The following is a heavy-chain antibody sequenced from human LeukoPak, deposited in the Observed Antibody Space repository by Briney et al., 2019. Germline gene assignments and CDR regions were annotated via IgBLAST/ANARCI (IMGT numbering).Heavy chain of an antibody. CDR2: MNPNSGNT. J-gene: IGHJ6*02. D-gene: IGHD3-3*01. CDR1: GYIFTIYD. V-gene: IGHV1-8*01. CDR3: ARVPRYYDFWSGYQNYYYYYGMDV. Sequence: ASVKVSCKASGYIFTIYDINWVRQATGQGLEWMGWMNPNSGNTGYAQKFQGRVTMTRNTSISTAYMELSSLRSEDTAVYYCARVPRYYDFWSGYQNYYYYYGMDVWGQGTTVTVSS.